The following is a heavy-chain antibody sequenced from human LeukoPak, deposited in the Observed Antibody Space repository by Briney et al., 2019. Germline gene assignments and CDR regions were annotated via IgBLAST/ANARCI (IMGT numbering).Heavy chain of an antibody. Sequence: KPSETLSLTCAVYGGSFTGYYWTWIRQPPGKGLEWIGEIHHSGTTNYNPSLKSRVTISVDTSKNQFSLKLSSVTAADTAVYYCARDWPRLRWSLDYWGQGTLVTVSS. CDR2: IHHSGTT. V-gene: IGHV4-34*01. CDR1: GGSFTGYY. CDR3: ARDWPRLRWSLDY. J-gene: IGHJ4*02. D-gene: IGHD4-23*01.